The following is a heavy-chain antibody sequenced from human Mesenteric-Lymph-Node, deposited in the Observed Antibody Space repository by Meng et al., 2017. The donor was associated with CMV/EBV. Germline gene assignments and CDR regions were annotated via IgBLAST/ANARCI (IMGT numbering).Heavy chain of an antibody. CDR1: GFAFNKYG. CDR3: ASHTHYAGNPPGTHNC. CDR2: IRYDGDNR. J-gene: IGHJ4*02. Sequence: GESLKISCTASGFAFNKYGMHWARRAPGKGLEWVTFIRYDGDNRFSADSVKGRFTISRDNSKNTLYLQMNSLRAEDTAVYYCASHTHYAGNPPGTHNCWGQGTLVTVSS. V-gene: IGHV3-30*02. D-gene: IGHD1-14*01.